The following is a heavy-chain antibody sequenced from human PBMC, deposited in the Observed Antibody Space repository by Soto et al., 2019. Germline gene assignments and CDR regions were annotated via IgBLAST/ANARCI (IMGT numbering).Heavy chain of an antibody. V-gene: IGHV1-69*13. J-gene: IGHJ6*02. CDR3: ARGYSGSYIGYYGMDV. CDR1: GGTFSSYA. Sequence: SVKVSCKASGGTFSSYAISWVRQAPGQGLEWMGGIIPIFGTANYAQKFQGRVTITADESTSTAYMELSSLRSEDTAVYYCARGYSGSYIGYYGMDVWGQGTPVTVSS. CDR2: IIPIFGTA. D-gene: IGHD1-26*01.